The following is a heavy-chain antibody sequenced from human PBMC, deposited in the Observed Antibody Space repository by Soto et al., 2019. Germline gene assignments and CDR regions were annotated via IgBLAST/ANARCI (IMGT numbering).Heavy chain of an antibody. J-gene: IGHJ4*02. CDR3: ATDDYGIFPY. D-gene: IGHD3-10*01. Sequence: HVQLVQSGTEVKKPGASVRVSCMVSGYPFTTYYIHWVRQAPGQGLEWMGWIDPRSGGTVYEQKFQGRVTMTRDTSISTFYMALSGLTSDDTAIYYCATDDYGIFPYWGQGSLVTVSS. CDR1: GYPFTTYY. V-gene: IGHV1-2*02. CDR2: IDPRSGGT.